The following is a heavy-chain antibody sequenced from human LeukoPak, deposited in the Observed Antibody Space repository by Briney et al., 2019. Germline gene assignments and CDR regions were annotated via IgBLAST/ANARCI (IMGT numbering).Heavy chain of an antibody. Sequence: PGGSLRLSCAASGFTFRSSWMSWVRQAPGKGLGWVANLNQDGSEKYYVDCVKGRLTISRDNAKNSLYLQMNSLGAEDTAVYYCARREYSSACFDYWGQGTLVTVSS. CDR3: ARREYSSACFDY. D-gene: IGHD6-19*01. J-gene: IGHJ4*02. CDR1: GFTFRSSW. V-gene: IGHV3-7*01. CDR2: LNQDGSEK.